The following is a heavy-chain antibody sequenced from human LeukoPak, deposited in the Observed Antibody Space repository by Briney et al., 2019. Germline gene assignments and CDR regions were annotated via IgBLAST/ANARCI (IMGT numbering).Heavy chain of an antibody. V-gene: IGHV1-8*02. CDR3: ARGKLITIFGVVITSNWFDP. D-gene: IGHD3-3*01. CDR1: GGTFSSYA. J-gene: IGHJ5*02. Sequence: ASVKVSCKASGGTFSSYAINWVRQATGQGLEWMGWMNPNSGNTGYAQKFQGRVTMTRNTSISTAYMELSSLRSEDTAVYYCARGKLITIFGVVITSNWFDPWGQGTLVTVSS. CDR2: MNPNSGNT.